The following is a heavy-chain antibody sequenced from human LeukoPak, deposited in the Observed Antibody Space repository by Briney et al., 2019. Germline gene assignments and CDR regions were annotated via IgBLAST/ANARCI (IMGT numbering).Heavy chain of an antibody. D-gene: IGHD5-12*01. CDR2: FYYSGST. CDR1: GGSISGYY. Sequence: SETLSLTCTVSGGSISGYYWSWIRQPPGKSLEWIGYFYYSGSTNYNPSLKSRVTISVDTSKNQFSLRLSSVTAADTAVYYCARPAGSGYWYYFDYGGQGSLVTVSS. V-gene: IGHV4-59*08. CDR3: ARPAGSGYWYYFDY. J-gene: IGHJ4*02.